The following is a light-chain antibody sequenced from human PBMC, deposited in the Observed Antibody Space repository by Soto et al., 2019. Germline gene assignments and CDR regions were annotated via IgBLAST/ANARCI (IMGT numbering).Light chain of an antibody. Sequence: DIQMTQSPSILSASVGDRVTITCRASQSISSWLAWYQQKPGKAPNLLIHKASHLESGVPSRFSGSGSGTEFTLTINSLQADDFATYYCQQYNSYPITFGQGTRLEI. J-gene: IGKJ5*01. V-gene: IGKV1-5*03. CDR1: QSISSW. CDR3: QQYNSYPIT. CDR2: KAS.